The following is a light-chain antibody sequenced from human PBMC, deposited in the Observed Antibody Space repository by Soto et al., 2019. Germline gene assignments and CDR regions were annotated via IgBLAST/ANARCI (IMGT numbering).Light chain of an antibody. CDR3: CSYAGSYTLL. Sequence: QSALTQPRSVSGSPGQSVTISCTGTSSDVGGYNYVSWYQHHPGKAPKLLIYDVSKWPSGVPDRFSGSKSGNTASLTISGLQAEDEADYYCCSYAGSYTLLFGGGTKVTVL. CDR1: SSDVGGYNY. J-gene: IGLJ2*01. V-gene: IGLV2-11*01. CDR2: DVS.